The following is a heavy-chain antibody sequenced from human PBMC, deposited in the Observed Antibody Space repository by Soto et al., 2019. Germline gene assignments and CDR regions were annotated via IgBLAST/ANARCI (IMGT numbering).Heavy chain of an antibody. V-gene: IGHV3-23*01. CDR2: ISGGGGTT. CDR3: AKDVTWNYYFELDY. Sequence: GGSLRLSCSASGFTFSNYAMTWVRQAPGKGLEWVSVISGGGGTTYYADSVKGRFTIARDSSKTTLYLQMNSLRAEDTAVYHCAKDVTWNYYFELDYWGQGTLVTVSS. D-gene: IGHD1-7*01. CDR1: GFTFSNYA. J-gene: IGHJ4*02.